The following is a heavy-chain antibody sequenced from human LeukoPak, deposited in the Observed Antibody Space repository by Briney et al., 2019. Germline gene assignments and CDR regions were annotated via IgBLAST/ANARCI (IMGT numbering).Heavy chain of an antibody. CDR2: IRSKVYGGTP. Sequence: GGSPRLSCTASGFTFGDYAMTWVRQAPGKGLEWVGFIRSKVYGGTPEYAASVKGRFTISRDDSQGIAYLQMNSLKTEDTAVYCCTRDQTPYYWGQGTLVTVSS. V-gene: IGHV3-49*04. J-gene: IGHJ4*02. CDR1: GFTFGDYA. CDR3: TRDQTPYY.